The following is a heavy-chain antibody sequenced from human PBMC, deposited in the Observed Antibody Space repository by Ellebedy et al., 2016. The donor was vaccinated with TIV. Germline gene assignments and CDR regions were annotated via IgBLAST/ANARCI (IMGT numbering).Heavy chain of an antibody. CDR2: IKQDGSER. Sequence: GGSLRLXCAVSGFTFSSYWMSWVRQAPGKGLEWVANIKQDGSERRYVDSVKGRFTISRDNAANSVFLQMSSLRAHDTAVYYCARDSGFYCLDFWGQGTLVTVSS. CDR3: ARDSGFYCLDF. D-gene: IGHD2-15*01. V-gene: IGHV3-7*01. J-gene: IGHJ4*02. CDR1: GFTFSSYW.